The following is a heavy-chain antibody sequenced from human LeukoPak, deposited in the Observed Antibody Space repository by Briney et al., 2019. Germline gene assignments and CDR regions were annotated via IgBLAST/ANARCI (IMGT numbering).Heavy chain of an antibody. Sequence: AGGSLRLSCAASGFTFDDYGMSWVRQAPGEGLEWVSGINWNGGSTGYADSVEGRFTISRDNATNSLYLQMNSLRAEDTALYYCARGSRYFDWLPPDYWGQGTLVTVSS. CDR2: INWNGGST. D-gene: IGHD3-9*01. CDR3: ARGSRYFDWLPPDY. CDR1: GFTFDDYG. J-gene: IGHJ4*02. V-gene: IGHV3-20*04.